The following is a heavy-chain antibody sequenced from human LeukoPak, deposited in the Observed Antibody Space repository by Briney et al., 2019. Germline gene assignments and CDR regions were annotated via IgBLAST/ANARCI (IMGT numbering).Heavy chain of an antibody. J-gene: IGHJ3*02. CDR2: ISGSGGST. CDR1: GFTFSSYA. Sequence: GGSLRLSCAASGFTFSSYAMSWVRQAPGKGLEWVSAISGSGGSTYYADSVKGRFTISRDNSKNTLYLQMNSLRAEDTAVYYCARARGVSSSWDAFDIWGQGTMVTVSS. D-gene: IGHD6-13*01. CDR3: ARARGVSSSWDAFDI. V-gene: IGHV3-23*01.